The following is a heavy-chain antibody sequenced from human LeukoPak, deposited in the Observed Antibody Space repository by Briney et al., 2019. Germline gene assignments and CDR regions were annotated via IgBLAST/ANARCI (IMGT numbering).Heavy chain of an antibody. CDR2: IRYDGSNK. CDR1: GFTFSSYG. CDR3: AKDQGVYYDLDAFDI. D-gene: IGHD2-8*01. J-gene: IGHJ3*02. V-gene: IGHV3-30*02. Sequence: GGSLRLSCAASGFTFSSYGMHWVRQAPGKGLEWVAFIRYDGSNKYYADSVKGRFTISRDNSKNTLYLQMNSLRAEDTAVYYCAKDQGVYYDLDAFDIWGQGTMVTVSS.